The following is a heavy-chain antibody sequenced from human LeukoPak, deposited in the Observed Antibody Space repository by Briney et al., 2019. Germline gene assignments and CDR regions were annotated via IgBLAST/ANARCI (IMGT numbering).Heavy chain of an antibody. CDR1: GFTLGTFW. D-gene: IGHD3-16*01. V-gene: IGHV3-23*01. Sequence: GGSLRLSCAASGFTLGTFWMSWVRQAPGRGLEWVSSIGAWVAGTSYADSVKGRFTISRDNSKKTLYLQMNSLRVEDTALYYCAKGKINHDGAFDFWGQGTMVTVSS. CDR3: AKGKINHDGAFDF. CDR2: IGAWVAGT. J-gene: IGHJ3*01.